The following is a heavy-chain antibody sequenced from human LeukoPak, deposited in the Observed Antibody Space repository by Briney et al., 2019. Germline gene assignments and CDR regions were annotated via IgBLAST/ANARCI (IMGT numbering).Heavy chain of an antibody. CDR1: GGSISRYS. CDR3: ATTDCYDRCSYYEGDFDV. Sequence: SETLSLTCSVSGGSISRYSWTWIRQPPGKGLEWIGFTYTSGSTTYKPSLKSRVTISVDTSKNQFSLKLSSVTAADTAVYYCATTDCYDRCSYYEGDFDVWGQGTLVSVSS. D-gene: IGHD3-22*01. V-gene: IGHV4-4*09. CDR2: TYTSGST. J-gene: IGHJ3*01.